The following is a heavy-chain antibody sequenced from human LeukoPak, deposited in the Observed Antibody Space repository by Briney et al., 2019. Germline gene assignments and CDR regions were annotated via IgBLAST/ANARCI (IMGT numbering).Heavy chain of an antibody. CDR2: MNPNSGNT. Sequence: ASVKVSCKASGYTFTSYDINWVRQATGQGLEWMGWMNPNSGNTGYAQKFQGRVTMTRNTSISTAYMELSSLRSEGTAVYYCARGRGNYYGSGSYQGYWGQGTLVTVSS. CDR1: GYTFTSYD. V-gene: IGHV1-8*01. J-gene: IGHJ4*02. CDR3: ARGRGNYYGSGSYQGY. D-gene: IGHD3-10*01.